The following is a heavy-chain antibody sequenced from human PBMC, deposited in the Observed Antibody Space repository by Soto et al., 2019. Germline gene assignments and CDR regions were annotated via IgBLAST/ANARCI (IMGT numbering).Heavy chain of an antibody. D-gene: IGHD6-19*01. CDR2: ISGSGGNT. Sequence: VQLLESGGGLVQPGGSLRLSCAASRFSFSSYAMSWVRQAPGKGLEWVSGISGSGGNTYYADSVKGQFTISRDNSKNTLYLQMNSLRAEDTAIYYCAKQPYSSGLDAFDIWGQGIMVTVSS. CDR1: RFSFSSYA. J-gene: IGHJ3*02. V-gene: IGHV3-23*01. CDR3: AKQPYSSGLDAFDI.